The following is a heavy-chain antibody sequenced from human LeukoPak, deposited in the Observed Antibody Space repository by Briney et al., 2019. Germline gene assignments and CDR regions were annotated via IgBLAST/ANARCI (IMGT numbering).Heavy chain of an antibody. J-gene: IGHJ5*02. CDR3: ARGTIFGVETNWFDP. Sequence: GGSLRLSCAASGFTFSTYSMNWVRQAPGKGLEWVSSISRTSNYIYHADSIKGRFTISRDNAKNSLSLQMNSLRAEDTAVYYCARGTIFGVETNWFDPWGQGTLVTVSS. V-gene: IGHV3-21*01. CDR1: GFTFSTYS. CDR2: ISRTSNYI. D-gene: IGHD3-3*01.